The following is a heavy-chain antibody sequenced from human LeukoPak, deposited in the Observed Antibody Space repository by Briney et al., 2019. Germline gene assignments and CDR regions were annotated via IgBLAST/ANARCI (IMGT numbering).Heavy chain of an antibody. J-gene: IGHJ4*02. CDR3: AKASGQLLFDY. Sequence: GGSLRLSCAASGFTFSDYYMSWIRQAPGKGLEWVSYISSSGSTIYYTDSVKGRFTISRDNAKNSLYLQMNSLRAEDMALYYCAKASGQLLFDYWGQGTLVTVSS. CDR1: GFTFSDYY. D-gene: IGHD1-7*01. CDR2: ISSSGSTI. V-gene: IGHV3-11*01.